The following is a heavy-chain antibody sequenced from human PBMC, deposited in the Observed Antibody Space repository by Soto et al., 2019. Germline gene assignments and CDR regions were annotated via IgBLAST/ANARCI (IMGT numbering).Heavy chain of an antibody. V-gene: IGHV4-31*03. CDR2: IYYSGST. Sequence: ASETLSLTCTVSGGSINGGGNYWSWIRQHPGKGLEWVAYIYYSGSTFYNPSLKSRVTISVVTSKNQFSLKLSSVTAADTAMYYCARARSGYYFDYWGQGTPVTVSS. D-gene: IGHD6-25*01. J-gene: IGHJ4*02. CDR3: ARARSGYYFDY. CDR1: GGSINGGGNY.